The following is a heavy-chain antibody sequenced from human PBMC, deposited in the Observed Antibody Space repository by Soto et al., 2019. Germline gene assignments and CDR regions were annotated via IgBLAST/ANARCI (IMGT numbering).Heavy chain of an antibody. CDR2: INGDGSTT. V-gene: IGHV3-74*01. Sequence: EVHLVESGGGSVQPGGSLKLSCAGSGFAFSSYWIHWVRQVPGKGLVWVARINGDGSTTSYADSVRGRFTISRDNAKDTLLLQMNSLRAEDTALYDCVRVGQGRYYFDYWGQGTLVTVSS. CDR1: GFAFSSYW. CDR3: VRVGQGRYYFDY. J-gene: IGHJ4*02.